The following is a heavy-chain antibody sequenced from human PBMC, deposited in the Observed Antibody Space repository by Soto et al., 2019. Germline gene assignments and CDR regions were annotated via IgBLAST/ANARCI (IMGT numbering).Heavy chain of an antibody. CDR2: IKSDGSEI. CDR3: VRGNRGPSFYYYGMDV. CDR1: GFSISQYW. Sequence: EVQLEESGGGVVQPGGSLRLSCAASGFSISQYWMHWVRQAPGKGLVWVSRIKSDGSEIRYAESVRGRITISRDNAKNTVSLQMSSLRAEDTAVYYCVRGNRGPSFYYYGMDVWGQGTTVTVSS. D-gene: IGHD1-26*01. J-gene: IGHJ6*02. V-gene: IGHV3-74*01.